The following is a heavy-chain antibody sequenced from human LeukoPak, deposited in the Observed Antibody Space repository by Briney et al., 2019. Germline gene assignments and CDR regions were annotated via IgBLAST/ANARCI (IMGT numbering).Heavy chain of an antibody. J-gene: IGHJ4*02. V-gene: IGHV3-21*01. Sequence: ETLSLTCAVYGGSFSGYYWSWIRQPPGKGLEWVSSISSSSSYIYYADSVKGRFTISRDNAKNSLYLQMNSLRAEDTAVYYCSVVTPVPFDYWGQGTLVTVSS. CDR3: SVVTPVPFDY. CDR2: ISSSSSYI. CDR1: GGSFSGYY. D-gene: IGHD2-15*01.